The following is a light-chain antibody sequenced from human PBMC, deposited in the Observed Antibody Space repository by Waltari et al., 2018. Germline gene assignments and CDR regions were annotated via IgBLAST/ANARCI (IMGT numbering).Light chain of an antibody. V-gene: IGKV1-5*03. CDR2: KAS. CDR1: QSISSW. Sequence: DIQMTQSPSTPSASVGDRVIITCRASQSISSWLAWYQQKPGKAPKLLIYKASSLESGVPSRFSGSGSGTEFTLTISSLQPDDFATYYCQQYNTYSWTFGQGTKVEIK. J-gene: IGKJ1*01. CDR3: QQYNTYSWT.